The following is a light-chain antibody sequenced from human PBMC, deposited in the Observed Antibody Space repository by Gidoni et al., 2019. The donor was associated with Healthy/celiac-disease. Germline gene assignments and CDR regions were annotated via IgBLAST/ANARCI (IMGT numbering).Light chain of an antibody. CDR1: QSVSSN. V-gene: IGKV3-15*01. CDR2: AAS. CDR3: QQYNNWPPVYT. Sequence: EIVMTQSPATLSVSPGERAALSCRASQSVSSNLAWYQQKPGQAPRLLIYAASTRATGIPARFSGSGSATEFTLTISSLQSEDFAVYYCQQYNNWPPVYTFGQGTKLEIK. J-gene: IGKJ2*01.